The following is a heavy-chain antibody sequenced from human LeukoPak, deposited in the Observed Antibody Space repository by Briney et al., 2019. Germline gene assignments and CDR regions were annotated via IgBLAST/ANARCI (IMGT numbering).Heavy chain of an antibody. Sequence: GESLKISCKGSGCSLTSYWIGWVRQMPGKGLEWMGVINPTDADTRYSPSFQSQVTISADKSVSTAYLQWSSLKAPDTAMYYCARYDSSGYIDYWGQGTLVNVSS. J-gene: IGHJ4*02. CDR2: INPTDADT. CDR3: ARYDSSGYIDY. V-gene: IGHV5-51*01. D-gene: IGHD3-22*01. CDR1: GCSLTSYW.